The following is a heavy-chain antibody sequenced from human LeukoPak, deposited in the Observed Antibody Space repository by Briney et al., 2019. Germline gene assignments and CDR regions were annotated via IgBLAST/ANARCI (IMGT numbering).Heavy chain of an antibody. V-gene: IGHV3-23*01. J-gene: IGHJ4*02. CDR2: ISGSGDNT. Sequence: PGGSLRLSCAASGFTFSDYYMSWIRQAPGKGLEWVSGISGSGDNTYYADSVKGRFTISRDNSKNTLYVQVNSLGTEDTAAYYCAKGSYYDSSGSFYFDYWGQGTLVTVSS. D-gene: IGHD3-22*01. CDR1: GFTFSDYY. CDR3: AKGSYYDSSGSFYFDY.